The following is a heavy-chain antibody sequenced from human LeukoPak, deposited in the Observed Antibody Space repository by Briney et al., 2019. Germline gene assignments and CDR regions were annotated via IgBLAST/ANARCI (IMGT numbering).Heavy chain of an antibody. CDR2: ISAYNGNT. CDR3: ARDRAILGSHSLYFDY. CDR1: GYSFTGYY. J-gene: IGHJ4*02. D-gene: IGHD3-3*01. Sequence: ASVKVSCKASGYSFTGYYMHWVRQAPGQGLEWMGWISAYNGNTNYAQKLQGRVTMTTDTSTSTAYMELRSLRSDDTAVYYCARDRAILGSHSLYFDYWGQGTLVTVSS. V-gene: IGHV1-18*04.